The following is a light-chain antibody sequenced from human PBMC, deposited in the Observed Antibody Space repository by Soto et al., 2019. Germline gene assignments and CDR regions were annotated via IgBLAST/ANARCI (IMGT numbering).Light chain of an antibody. V-gene: IGLV2-14*01. CDR3: SSYTSSNTLVV. CDR2: EVT. CDR1: SSDVGAYNY. J-gene: IGLJ2*01. Sequence: QSVLTQPASVSGSPGQSITISCTGTSSDVGAYNYVSWYQQHPGKAPKLMIYEVTNRPSGVSNRFSGSKSGNTASLTISGLLAEDEADYYCSSYTSSNTLVVFGGGTK.